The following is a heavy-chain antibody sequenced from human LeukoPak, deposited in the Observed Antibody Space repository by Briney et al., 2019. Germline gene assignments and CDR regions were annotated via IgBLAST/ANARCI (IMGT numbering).Heavy chain of an antibody. D-gene: IGHD3/OR15-3a*01. CDR3: ARAFWTGYLDY. Sequence: PSETLSLTCTVSGGSISSYYWSWIRQPPGKGPEWIGYFYASGSTNYNPSLRSRVTISADTSNNQFSLKLTSVTAADTAIYYCARAFWTGYLDYWGQGTLVTVSS. CDR2: FYASGST. J-gene: IGHJ4*02. V-gene: IGHV4-4*09. CDR1: GGSISSYY.